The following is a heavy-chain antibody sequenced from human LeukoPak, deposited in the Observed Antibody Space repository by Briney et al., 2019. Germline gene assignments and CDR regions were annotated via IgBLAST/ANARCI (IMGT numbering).Heavy chain of an antibody. Sequence: GGSLRLSCAASGFTFSSYAMSWVRQAPGKGLEWVSVIYSGGSTYYADSVKGRFTISRDNSKNTLYLQMNSLRAEDTAVYYCARESSSSWYPLGYFDYWGQGTLVTVSS. V-gene: IGHV3-53*01. J-gene: IGHJ4*02. CDR1: GFTFSSYA. CDR3: ARESSSSWYPLGYFDY. CDR2: IYSGGST. D-gene: IGHD6-13*01.